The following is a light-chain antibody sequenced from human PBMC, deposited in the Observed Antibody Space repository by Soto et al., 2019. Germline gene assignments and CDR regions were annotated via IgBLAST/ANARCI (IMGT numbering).Light chain of an antibody. CDR2: EVS. CDR3: RSYPSSSTLCV. V-gene: IGLV2-14*01. Sequence: QSALTQPASVSGSPGQSITISCTGTSSDVGGYNYVSWYQQHPGKAPKLMIYEVSNRPTGVSNRFSGSKSGNTASLTISGLQDEDEADYYCRSYPSSSTLCVFGTGTKLTVL. J-gene: IGLJ1*01. CDR1: SSDVGGYNY.